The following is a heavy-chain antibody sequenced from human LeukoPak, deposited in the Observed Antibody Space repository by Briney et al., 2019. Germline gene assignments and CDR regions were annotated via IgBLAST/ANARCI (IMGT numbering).Heavy chain of an antibody. J-gene: IGHJ4*02. CDR2: IWDDGSTK. CDR1: GFTFSSYG. CDR3: ARDWGRGNRPFDY. D-gene: IGHD3-16*01. V-gene: IGHV3-33*01. Sequence: GGSLRLSCAASGFTFSSYGMHWVRQAPGKGLEWVAVIWDDGSTKYYADSVKGRFTISSDNTKNTVYLRMDSLRADDTAVYYCARDWGRGNRPFDYWGWGTRVTVSS.